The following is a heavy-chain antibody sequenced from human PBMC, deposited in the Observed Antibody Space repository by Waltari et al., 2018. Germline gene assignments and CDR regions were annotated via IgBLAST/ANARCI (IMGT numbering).Heavy chain of an antibody. V-gene: IGHV3-23*01. CDR2: VSGSGGST. CDR1: GFTFRRYA. CDR3: AKEGSGYSYADY. J-gene: IGHJ4*02. D-gene: IGHD5-18*01. Sequence: EVQLLESGGGLVQPGGSLRISCAASGFTFRRYAMSWVRQAPGKGLEWVSAVSGSGGSTYYADSVKGRFTISRDNSKNTLYLQMNSLRAEDTAVYYCAKEGSGYSYADYWGQGTLVTVSS.